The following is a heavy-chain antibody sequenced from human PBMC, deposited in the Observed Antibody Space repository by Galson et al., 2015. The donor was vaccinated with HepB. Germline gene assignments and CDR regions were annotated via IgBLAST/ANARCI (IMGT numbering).Heavy chain of an antibody. J-gene: IGHJ4*02. Sequence: SLRLSCAASGVAFSTYAMSWVRQAPGKGLEWVSGINNFKDGGGAYHADSAKGRFTVSRDDSRNTLYLQINSLTAEDTAVYYCTTDLRRGSEYWGQGTLVTVSS. V-gene: IGHV3-23*01. CDR3: TTDLRRGSEY. CDR1: GVAFSTYA. CDR2: INNFKDGGGA. D-gene: IGHD1-14*01.